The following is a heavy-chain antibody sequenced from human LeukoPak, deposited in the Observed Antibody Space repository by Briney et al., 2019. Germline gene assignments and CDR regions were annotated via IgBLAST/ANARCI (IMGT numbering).Heavy chain of an antibody. D-gene: IGHD3-16*02. CDR3: ARSLRLGELSYHDY. CDR2: ISWNSGSI. J-gene: IGHJ4*02. CDR1: GFTFDDYA. V-gene: IGHV3-9*03. Sequence: PGGSLRLSCAASGFTFDDYAMHWVRQAPGKGLEWVSGISWNSGSIGYADSVKGRFTISRDNAKNSLYLQMNSLRAEDMALYYCARSLRLGELSYHDYWGQGTLVTVSS.